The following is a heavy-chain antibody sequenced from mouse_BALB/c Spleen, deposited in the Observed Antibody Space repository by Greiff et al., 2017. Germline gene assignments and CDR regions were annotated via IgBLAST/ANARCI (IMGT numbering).Heavy chain of an antibody. CDR2: IYPGDGDT. CDR1: GYAFSSYW. CDR3: ARKLPNAMDY. V-gene: IGHV1-80*01. J-gene: IGHJ4*01. Sequence: QVQLQQSGAELVRPGSSVKISCKASGYAFSSYWMNWVKQRPGQGLEWIGQIYPGDGDTNYNGKFKGKATLTADKSSSTAYMQLSSLTSEDSAVYFCARKLPNAMDYWGQGTSVTVSS.